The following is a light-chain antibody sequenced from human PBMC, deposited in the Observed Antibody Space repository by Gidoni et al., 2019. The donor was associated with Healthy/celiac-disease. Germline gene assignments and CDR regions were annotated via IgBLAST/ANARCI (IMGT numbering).Light chain of an antibody. Sequence: DIQMTQSPSPLSASVGDRVTITCRASQSISSWLAWYQQKPGKAPKLLIYKASSLESWVPSRFSGSGSGTEFTLTISSLQPDDFATYYCQQYNSYWTFGQGTKVEIK. CDR1: QSISSW. CDR2: KAS. V-gene: IGKV1-5*03. J-gene: IGKJ1*01. CDR3: QQYNSYWT.